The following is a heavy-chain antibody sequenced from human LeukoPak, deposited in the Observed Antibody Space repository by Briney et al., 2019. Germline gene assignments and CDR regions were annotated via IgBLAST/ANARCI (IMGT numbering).Heavy chain of an antibody. V-gene: IGHV3-53*01. Sequence: GGSLRLSCAASGFTFSSYWMNWARQAPGKGLEWVSVLYSGGTTYYADSVKGRFTISRDNSKNTLYLQMNSLRAEDTAVYYCAREIPATGTYYFDYWGQGTLVTVSS. CDR3: AREIPATGTYYFDY. CDR1: GFTFSSYW. J-gene: IGHJ4*02. D-gene: IGHD6-13*01. CDR2: LYSGGTT.